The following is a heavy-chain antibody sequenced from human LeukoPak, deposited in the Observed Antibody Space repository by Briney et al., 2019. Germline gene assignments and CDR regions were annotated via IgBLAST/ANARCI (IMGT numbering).Heavy chain of an antibody. D-gene: IGHD1-26*01. CDR1: GFRFGDYV. V-gene: IGHV3-15*01. CDR3: TTPPGEAVDY. Sequence: GGSLRLSCTGSGFRFGDYVMSWVRQAPGKGLEWVGRIKSKTDGGTTDYAAPVKGRFTISRDDSKNTLYLQMNSLKTEDTAVYYCTTPPGEAVDYWGQGTLVTVSS. CDR2: IKSKTDGGTT. J-gene: IGHJ4*02.